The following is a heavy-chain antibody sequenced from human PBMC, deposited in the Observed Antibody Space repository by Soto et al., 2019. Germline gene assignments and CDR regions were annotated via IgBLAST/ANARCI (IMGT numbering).Heavy chain of an antibody. CDR3: ARSTIGAGGVWAY. CDR1: GFTFSDHY. J-gene: IGHJ4*02. V-gene: IGHV3-72*01. D-gene: IGHD6-13*01. CDR2: TRDKAHSYTT. Sequence: EVQLVDSGGGLVQPGGSLRLSCAASGFTFSDHYMDWVRQAPGKGLEWVGRTRDKAHSYTTEYAASVKGRFTISRDDSKNSLYLQMNSLKTEDTAVYYCARSTIGAGGVWAYWGQGTLVTVSS.